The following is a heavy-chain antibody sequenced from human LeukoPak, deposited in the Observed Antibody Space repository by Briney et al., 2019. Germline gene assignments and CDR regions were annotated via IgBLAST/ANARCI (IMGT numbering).Heavy chain of an antibody. V-gene: IGHV4-34*01. CDR1: GGSFSGYY. Sequence: PSETLSLTCAVYGGSFSGYYWSWIRQPPGKGLEWIGEINHSGSTNYNPSLKSRVTISVDTSKNQFSLKLSSVTAADTAVYYCARARANSSSMFFLPLHRKYYFDYWGQGTLVTVSS. CDR2: INHSGST. CDR3: ARARANSSSMFFLPLHRKYYFDY. J-gene: IGHJ4*02. D-gene: IGHD6-6*01.